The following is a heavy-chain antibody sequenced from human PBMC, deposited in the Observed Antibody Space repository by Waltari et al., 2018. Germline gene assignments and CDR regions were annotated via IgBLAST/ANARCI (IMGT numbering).Heavy chain of an antibody. J-gene: IGHJ2*01. CDR1: DFGISDYY. CDR3: ARDKGDAFWYFDL. Sequence: QLVESGGGLVKPGGSLRLACEASDFGISDYYMSWIRQAPGRGLEWLSYISISSSYTNYTDSVKGRFTISRNNAKNLVYLEMNNLRPEDTAVYFCARDKGDAFWYFDLWGRGTLVSVSS. V-gene: IGHV3-11*06. D-gene: IGHD3-16*01. CDR2: ISISSSYT.